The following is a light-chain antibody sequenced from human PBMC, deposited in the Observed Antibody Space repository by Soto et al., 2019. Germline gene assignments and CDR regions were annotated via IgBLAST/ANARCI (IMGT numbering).Light chain of an antibody. CDR1: SSNIGAGYD. V-gene: IGLV1-40*01. CDR2: GNS. J-gene: IGLJ1*01. CDR3: QSYDSSLSAPYV. Sequence: QSVLTQPPSVSGAPGQRGTISCTGSSSNIGAGYDVHWYQQLPGTAPKLLIYGNSNRPSGVPDRFSGSKSGTSASLAITGLQAEDEPDYYCQSYDSSLSAPYVFGTRTKPTVL.